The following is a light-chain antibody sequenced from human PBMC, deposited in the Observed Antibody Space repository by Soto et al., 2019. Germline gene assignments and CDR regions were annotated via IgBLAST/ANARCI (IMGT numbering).Light chain of an antibody. CDR3: EQYGSSPRT. J-gene: IGKJ1*01. CDR1: QSVSSNY. V-gene: IGKV3-20*01. CDR2: GIS. Sequence: EIVLTQSPGTLSLSPGERATLSCRASQSVSSNYFSWYQQRPGQAPRLLIYGISSRATGIPDRFSGSGSGTDFTLTISRLEPEDFAVYYCEQYGSSPRTFGQGTKVEI.